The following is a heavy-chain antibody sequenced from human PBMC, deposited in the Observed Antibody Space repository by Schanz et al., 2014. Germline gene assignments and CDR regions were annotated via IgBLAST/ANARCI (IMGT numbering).Heavy chain of an antibody. D-gene: IGHD6-13*01. CDR3: ARGLIAAAGGAFDY. V-gene: IGHV3-NL1*01. CDR1: GFTFSSYD. Sequence: QVQLVESGGGVVQPGRSLRLSCVASGFTFSSYDVFWVRQAPGKGLEWVSAINTGVNTYYADSVRGRFTMSRDNSKNTLYLQMNSLRAGDAAVYYCARGLIAAAGGAFDYWGQGTLXAVSA. J-gene: IGHJ4*02. CDR2: INTGVNT.